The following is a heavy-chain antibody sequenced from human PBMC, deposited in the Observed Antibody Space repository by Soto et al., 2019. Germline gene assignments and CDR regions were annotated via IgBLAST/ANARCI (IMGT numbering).Heavy chain of an antibody. J-gene: IGHJ4*02. CDR2: ISASNGNT. CDR1: GYTFTSYG. Sequence: QVQLVQSGAEVKKPGASVKVSCKASGYTFTSYGISWVRQAPGQGLEWMEWISASNGNTNYAQKLQCRVIMTTDTSTSTAYMELRSLRSDDTAVYYCARDRTRTTVTTRFDYWGQGTLVTVSS. CDR3: ARDRTRTTVTTRFDY. V-gene: IGHV1-18*01. D-gene: IGHD4-17*01.